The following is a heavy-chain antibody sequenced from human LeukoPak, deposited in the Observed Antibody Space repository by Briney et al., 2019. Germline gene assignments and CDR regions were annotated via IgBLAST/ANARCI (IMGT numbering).Heavy chain of an antibody. D-gene: IGHD6-19*01. J-gene: IGHJ5*02. Sequence: PGRSLRLSCAASGFTFSSYAMSWVRQAPGKGLEWVSAISGSGGSTYYADSVKGRFTISRDNTNNTLYLQINSLRAEDTAVYYCAKDHHGSSGWYGSSLFGWFDPWGQGTLVTVSS. CDR3: AKDHHGSSGWYGSSLFGWFDP. CDR1: GFTFSSYA. CDR2: ISGSGGST. V-gene: IGHV3-23*01.